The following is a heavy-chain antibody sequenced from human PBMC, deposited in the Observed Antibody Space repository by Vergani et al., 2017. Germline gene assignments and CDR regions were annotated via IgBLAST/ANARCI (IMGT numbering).Heavy chain of an antibody. D-gene: IGHD6-19*01. Sequence: QGQLAQSGAEVKKPGSSVKVSCKASGGTFSSNSISWVRQAPGQGLEWMGRIIPIFGTTSYAQKFQGRVTITADESTSTAYMELSSLRSEDTAVYYCARSYSSADYNWFDPWGQGTLVTVSS. J-gene: IGHJ5*02. CDR2: IIPIFGTT. CDR1: GGTFSSNS. V-gene: IGHV1-69*13. CDR3: ARSYSSADYNWFDP.